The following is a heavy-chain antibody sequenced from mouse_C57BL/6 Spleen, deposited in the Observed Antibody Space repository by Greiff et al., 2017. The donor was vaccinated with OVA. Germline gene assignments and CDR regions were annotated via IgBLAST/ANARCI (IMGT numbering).Heavy chain of an antibody. J-gene: IGHJ1*03. CDR1: GFSLTSYG. Sequence: VQLQQSGPGLVQPSQSLSITCTVSGFSLTSYGVHWVRQSPGKGLEWLGVIWRGGSTDYNAALLSRLSITKDNSKSQVFFKMNSLQADDTAIYYGAKAYGSVYGYFDVWGTGTTVTVSS. V-gene: IGHV2-5*01. CDR2: IWRGGST. D-gene: IGHD1-1*01. CDR3: AKAYGSVYGYFDV.